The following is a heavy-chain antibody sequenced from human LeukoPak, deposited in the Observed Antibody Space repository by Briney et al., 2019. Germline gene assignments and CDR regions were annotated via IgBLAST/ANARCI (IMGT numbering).Heavy chain of an antibody. CDR1: GGSISSSNW. CDR3: ARAPGQQLVLFPYYFDY. D-gene: IGHD6-13*01. CDR2: IYHSGST. V-gene: IGHV4-4*02. Sequence: PSETLSLTCAVSGGSISSSNWWSWVRQPPGKGLEWIGEIYHSGSTNYNPSLKSRVTISVDKSKNQFSLKLSSVTAADTAVYYCARAPGQQLVLFPYYFDYWGQGTLVTVSS. J-gene: IGHJ4*02.